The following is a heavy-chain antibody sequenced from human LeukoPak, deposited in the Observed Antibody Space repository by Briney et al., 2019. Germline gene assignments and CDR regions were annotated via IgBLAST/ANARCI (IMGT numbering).Heavy chain of an antibody. CDR2: ITPSVDTT. Sequence: SSVKVSCKASGYTFTNYLLHWVRQAPGQGLEWVGRITPSVDTTNYAQKFRDRVTMTRDTSTSTVYMELSSLRSEDTAVYHCVREESGGYFDYWGQGTLVTVSS. D-gene: IGHD2-8*02. J-gene: IGHJ4*02. V-gene: IGHV1-46*01. CDR3: VREESGGYFDY. CDR1: GYTFTNYL.